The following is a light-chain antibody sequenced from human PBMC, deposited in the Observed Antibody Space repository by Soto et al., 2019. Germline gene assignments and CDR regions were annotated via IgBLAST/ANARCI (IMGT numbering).Light chain of an antibody. J-gene: IGKJ4*01. CDR2: QAS. CDR1: QSISSW. Sequence: DIQMTQSPSTLSASVGDRVTITCRASQSISSWLAWYQQKPGKAPKLLIFQASSLKSGVPSRFSGSGSATEYTLTISSLQPDDFATYYCEDYSSSSGLTFGGGNKVEIK. CDR3: EDYSSSSGLT. V-gene: IGKV1-5*03.